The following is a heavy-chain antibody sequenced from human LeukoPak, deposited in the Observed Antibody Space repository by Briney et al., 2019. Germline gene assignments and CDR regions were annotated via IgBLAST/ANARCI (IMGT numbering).Heavy chain of an antibody. CDR2: ISTYNGDT. CDR1: GYTFKNYA. J-gene: IGHJ4*02. Sequence: GASVKVSCRASGYTFKNYAISWVRQAPGQGLEWMAWISTYNGDTHYAQKFQGRVTMTTDTSTSTAYMELRSLRSDDTAVYYCARDPSNTSGRYVYFDYWGQGTLVTVSS. D-gene: IGHD6-19*01. CDR3: ARDPSNTSGRYVYFDY. V-gene: IGHV1-18*01.